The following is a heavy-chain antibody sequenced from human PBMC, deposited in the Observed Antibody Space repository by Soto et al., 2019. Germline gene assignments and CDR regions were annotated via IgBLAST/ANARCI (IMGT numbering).Heavy chain of an antibody. CDR3: ARGPEPGYSSSWWVWFDP. J-gene: IGHJ5*02. V-gene: IGHV1-8*01. CDR1: GYTFTSYD. Sequence: ASVKVSCKASGYTFTSYDINWVRQATGQGLEWMGWMNPNSGNTGYAQKFQGRVTMTRNTSISTAYMELSSLRSEDTAVYYCARGPEPGYSSSWWVWFDPWGQGTLVTVSS. D-gene: IGHD6-13*01. CDR2: MNPNSGNT.